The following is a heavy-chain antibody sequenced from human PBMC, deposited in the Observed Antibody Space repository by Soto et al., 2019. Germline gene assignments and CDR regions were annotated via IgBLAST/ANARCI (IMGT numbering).Heavy chain of an antibody. CDR2: INPRDRST. Sequence: AASVKVSCKASGYTFTNYFIHWVRQAPGQGLEWMGVINPRDRSTAYARDFQGRITMTKDTSTSTVYMELTSLRSEDTAVYFCGRDINVDTAAACPIYWGQGTLVTVSS. CDR1: GYTFTNYF. CDR3: GRDINVDTAAACPIY. J-gene: IGHJ4*02. V-gene: IGHV1-46*01. D-gene: IGHD5-18*01.